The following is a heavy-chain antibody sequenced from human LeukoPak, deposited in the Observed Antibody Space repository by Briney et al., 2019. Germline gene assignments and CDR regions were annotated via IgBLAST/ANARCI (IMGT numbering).Heavy chain of an antibody. Sequence: ASVKVSCKASGYTFTSYYMHWVRQAPGQGLEWMGIINPSGGSTSYPQKFQGRVTMTRDTSTSTVYMELSSLRSEDTAVYYCAREPITIFGVVERTGNWFDPGGQGTLVTVSS. J-gene: IGHJ5*02. V-gene: IGHV1-46*01. CDR3: AREPITIFGVVERTGNWFDP. CDR1: GYTFTSYY. D-gene: IGHD3-3*01. CDR2: INPSGGST.